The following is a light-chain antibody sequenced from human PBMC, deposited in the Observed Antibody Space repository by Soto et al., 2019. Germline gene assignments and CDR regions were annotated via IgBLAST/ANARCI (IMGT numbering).Light chain of an antibody. CDR1: SSDVGGYNY. CDR3: CSYTSSSTPWV. V-gene: IGLV2-14*03. Sequence: QSVLTQPVTVSGSPRQSITLSCTGTSSDVGGYNYVSWYQQHPGKAPKLMIYDVSDRPSGVSNRFSASKSGNTASLTISGLQAEDEADYYCCSYTSSSTPWVFGTVTKVTVL. J-gene: IGLJ1*01. CDR2: DVS.